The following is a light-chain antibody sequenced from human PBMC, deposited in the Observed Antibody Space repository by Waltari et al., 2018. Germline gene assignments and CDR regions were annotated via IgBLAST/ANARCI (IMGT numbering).Light chain of an antibody. CDR1: SSNTGAGHD. CDR3: QSFDSNVRGGVV. CDR2: GNN. J-gene: IGLJ3*02. V-gene: IGLV1-40*01. Sequence: QSILTQPTSVSGAPGQRVTISCTASSSNTGAGHDVHWYQAFPGTAPKLLIYGNNNRPSGVPDRFSGSKSGSSASLAINGLQAEDEADYYCQSFDSNVRGGVVFGGGTKVTVL.